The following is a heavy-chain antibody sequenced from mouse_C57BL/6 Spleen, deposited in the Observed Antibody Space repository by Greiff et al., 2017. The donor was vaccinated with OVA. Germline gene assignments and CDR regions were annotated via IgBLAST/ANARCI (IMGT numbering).Heavy chain of an antibody. CDR2: ISDGGSYT. V-gene: IGHV5-4*01. Sequence: EVQLVESGGGLVKPGGSLKLSCAASGFTFSSYAMSWVRQTPEKRLEWVATISDGGSYTYYPDNVKGRFTISRDNAKNNLYLQMSHLKSEDTAMYYCARERDYGTRYAMDYWGQGTSVTVSS. D-gene: IGHD1-1*01. CDR1: GFTFSSYA. J-gene: IGHJ4*01. CDR3: ARERDYGTRYAMDY.